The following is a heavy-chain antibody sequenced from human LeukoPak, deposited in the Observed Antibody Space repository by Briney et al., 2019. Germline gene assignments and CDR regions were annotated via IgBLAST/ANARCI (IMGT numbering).Heavy chain of an antibody. Sequence: GGSLRLSCAASGFTFSSYAMSWVRQAPGKGLEWVSAISGSGGSTYYADSVKGRFTISRDNSKNTLYPQMNSLRAEDTAVYYCAKGTGFGESVYYYGMDVWGQGTTVTVSS. J-gene: IGHJ6*02. CDR2: ISGSGGST. D-gene: IGHD3-10*01. CDR3: AKGTGFGESVYYYGMDV. CDR1: GFTFSSYA. V-gene: IGHV3-23*01.